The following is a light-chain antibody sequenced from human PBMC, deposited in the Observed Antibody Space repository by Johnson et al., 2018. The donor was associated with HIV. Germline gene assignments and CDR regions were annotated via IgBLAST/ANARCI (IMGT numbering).Light chain of an antibody. V-gene: IGLV1-51*01. CDR2: DNN. CDR3: GTWDTRLSGVHV. CDR1: SSNIGNNY. Sequence: QSVLTQPPSVSAAPGQKVTISCSGSSSNIGNNYVSCHQQLPGTAPKLLIYDNNKRPSGIPDRISGSKSGTSATLGITGLQTGDEADYYCGTWDTRLSGVHVFGTGTKVTVL. J-gene: IGLJ1*01.